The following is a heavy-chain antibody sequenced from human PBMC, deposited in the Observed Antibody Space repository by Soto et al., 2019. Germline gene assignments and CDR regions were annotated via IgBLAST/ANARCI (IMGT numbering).Heavy chain of an antibody. CDR2: ISGSGGST. CDR1: GFTFSSYA. CDR3: AKDQVWWSGYYIDY. D-gene: IGHD3-3*01. J-gene: IGHJ4*02. V-gene: IGHV3-23*01. Sequence: EVQLLESGGGLVQPGGSLRLSCAASGFTFSSYAMSWVRQAPGKGLEWVSAISGSGGSTYYADSMKGRFTISRDNSKNTLYLQMNSLRAEDTAVYYCAKDQVWWSGYYIDYWGQGTLVTVSS.